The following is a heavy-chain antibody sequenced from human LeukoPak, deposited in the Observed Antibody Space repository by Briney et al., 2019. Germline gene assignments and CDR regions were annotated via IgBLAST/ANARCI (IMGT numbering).Heavy chain of an antibody. V-gene: IGHV3-30-3*01. D-gene: IGHD2-15*01. Sequence: GGSLRLSCAGSGFTFSTYSMHGVREAPGKGLEWVAGLSFDGSDKHFADSVKGRFTISRDNSKNTLYLQVNSLRPEDTAVYFCARDLSGQLLLCDYWGQGTLVSVSS. CDR3: ARDLSGQLLLCDY. J-gene: IGHJ4*02. CDR1: GFTFSTYS. CDR2: LSFDGSDK.